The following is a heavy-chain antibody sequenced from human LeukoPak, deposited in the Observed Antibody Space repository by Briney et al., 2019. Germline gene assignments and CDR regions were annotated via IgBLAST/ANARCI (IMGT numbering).Heavy chain of an antibody. CDR3: ATRSFLLGDTAFGPGYGMDV. V-gene: IGHV4-4*02. J-gene: IGHJ6*02. CDR1: GGSITTTNW. Sequence: SGTLSLTCGVSGGSITTTNWWSWVRQFPGQGLQWIGEVSLEGVRNYNPSLTSRVTMSLDRAKNLLSLNLNSVTAADTAVYYCATRSFLLGDTAFGPGYGMDVWGQGTTVTVSS. D-gene: IGHD5-18*01. CDR2: VSLEGVR.